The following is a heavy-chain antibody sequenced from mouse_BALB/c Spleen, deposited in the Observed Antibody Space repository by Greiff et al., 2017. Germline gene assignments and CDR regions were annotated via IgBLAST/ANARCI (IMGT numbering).Heavy chain of an antibody. CDR1: GSSITSYYA. V-gene: IGHV3-2*02. J-gene: IGHJ3*01. CDR3: ARSGYYGSSYVFAY. Sequence: DVKLVESGPGLVKPSQSLSLTCTVTGSSITSYYAWNWIRQFPGNKLEWMGYISYSGSTSYNPSLKSRISITRDTSKNQFFLQLNSVTTEDTATYYCARSGYYGSSYVFAYWGQGTLVTVSA. D-gene: IGHD1-1*01. CDR2: ISYSGST.